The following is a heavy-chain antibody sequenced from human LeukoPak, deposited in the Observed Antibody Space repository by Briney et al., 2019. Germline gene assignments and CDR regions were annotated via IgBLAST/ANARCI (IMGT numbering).Heavy chain of an antibody. V-gene: IGHV3-30*18. Sequence: GGSLRLSCAASGFTFSSYGMHWVRQAPGKGLEWVAVISYDGSNKYYADSVKGRFTISRDNSKNTLYLQMNSLRAEDTAVYYCAKSPSDIAAAGLLDYWGQGTLVTVSS. CDR3: AKSPSDIAAAGLLDY. D-gene: IGHD6-13*01. CDR2: ISYDGSNK. CDR1: GFTFSSYG. J-gene: IGHJ4*02.